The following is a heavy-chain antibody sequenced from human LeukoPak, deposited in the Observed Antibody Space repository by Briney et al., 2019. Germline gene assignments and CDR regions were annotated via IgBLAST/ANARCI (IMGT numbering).Heavy chain of an antibody. CDR2: INPSGGST. Sequence: ASVKVSCKASGYTFTSYYMHWVRQAPGQGLEWMRIINPSGGSTSYAQKFQGRVTMTRYTSTSTVYMELSSLRSEDPAVYYCASLQGAMATGPHDAFDIWGQGTMVTVSS. CDR1: GYTFTSYY. D-gene: IGHD5-18*01. CDR3: ASLQGAMATGPHDAFDI. V-gene: IGHV1-46*01. J-gene: IGHJ3*02.